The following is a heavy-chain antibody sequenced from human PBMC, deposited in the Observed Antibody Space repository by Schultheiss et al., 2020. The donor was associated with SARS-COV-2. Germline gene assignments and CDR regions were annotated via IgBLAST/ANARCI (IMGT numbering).Heavy chain of an antibody. D-gene: IGHD2-2*01. Sequence: ASVKVSCKASGYTFTSYAMHWVRQAPGQRLEWMGWINPKTGDTHYAGGFQGRVTMTRDTSIGTAYMELWNLRSDDTAKYYCARDRRDVEVVPIAIWGNWFDRWGQGSLVTVSS. CDR3: ARDRRDVEVVPIAIWGNWFDR. CDR2: INPKTGDT. V-gene: IGHV1-2*02. CDR1: GYTFTSYA. J-gene: IGHJ5*02.